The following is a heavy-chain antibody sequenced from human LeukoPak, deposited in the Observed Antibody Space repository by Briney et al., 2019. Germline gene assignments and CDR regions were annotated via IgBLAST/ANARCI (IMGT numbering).Heavy chain of an antibody. D-gene: IGHD6-13*01. J-gene: IGHJ6*03. V-gene: IGHV3-23*01. CDR1: GFTFSSYA. CDR3: AKTAAHGYYYYYYMDV. Sequence: GGSLRLSCAASGFTFSSYAMSWVRQAPGKGLEWVSGISGSGGSTHYADSVKGRFTISRDNSKNTLYLQMNSLRAEDTAVYYCAKTAAHGYYYYYYMDVWGKGTTVTVSS. CDR2: ISGSGGST.